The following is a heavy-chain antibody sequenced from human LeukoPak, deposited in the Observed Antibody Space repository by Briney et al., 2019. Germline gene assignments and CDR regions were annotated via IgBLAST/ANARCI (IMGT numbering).Heavy chain of an antibody. J-gene: IGHJ1*01. Sequence: SETLSLTCAVYGGSFSGHYWSWIRQPPGKGLEWIGEINHSGSTNYNPSLKSRVTISVDTSKNQFSLKLSSVTAADTAVYYCARGPPRGNSRRRREGYFQHWGQGTLVTVSS. V-gene: IGHV4-34*01. CDR2: INHSGST. CDR1: GGSFSGHY. CDR3: ARGPPRGNSRRRREGYFQH. D-gene: IGHD4-23*01.